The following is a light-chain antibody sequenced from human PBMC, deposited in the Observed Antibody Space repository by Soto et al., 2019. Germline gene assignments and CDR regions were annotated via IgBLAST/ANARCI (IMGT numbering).Light chain of an antibody. CDR1: TGAVTNGHY. J-gene: IGLJ1*01. V-gene: IGLV7-46*01. Sequence: QTVVTQEPSLTVSPGGTVTLTCGSSTGAVTNGHYPYWFQQKPGQAPRTLIYDTTNRHSWTPARFSGSLLGDKAALTLSGAQPEDEDEYYCLLSYNGPYVFGTGTKVTVL. CDR2: DTT. CDR3: LLSYNGPYV.